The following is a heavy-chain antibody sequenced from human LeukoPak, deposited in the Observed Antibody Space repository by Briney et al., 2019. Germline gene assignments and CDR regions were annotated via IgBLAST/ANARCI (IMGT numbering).Heavy chain of an antibody. V-gene: IGHV3-23*01. Sequence: GGSLRLSCAASGFTFASYAMSWVRQAPGKGLEWVSAISGSADSTYYAGSVKGRFTISRDNSKNTLYLQMNSLRAEDTAVYYCAKEESDCSSTSCYAAFDIWGQGTMVTVSS. J-gene: IGHJ3*02. CDR2: ISGSADST. D-gene: IGHD2-2*01. CDR3: AKEESDCSSTSCYAAFDI. CDR1: GFTFASYA.